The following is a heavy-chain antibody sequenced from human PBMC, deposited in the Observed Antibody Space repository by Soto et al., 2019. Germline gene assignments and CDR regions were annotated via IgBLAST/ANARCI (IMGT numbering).Heavy chain of an antibody. V-gene: IGHV4-39*01. CDR2: IFYSGST. Sequence: SETLCLNGTVSCVSISSSSYYWGWIRQPPGKGLEWIGSIFYSGSTYYNPSLKSRVTISVDTSKNQFSLKLNSMTAADTAVYYCARHNYGSGSTYFDYWGQGTLVTVSS. D-gene: IGHD3-10*01. CDR1: CVSISSSSYY. CDR3: ARHNYGSGSTYFDY. J-gene: IGHJ4*02.